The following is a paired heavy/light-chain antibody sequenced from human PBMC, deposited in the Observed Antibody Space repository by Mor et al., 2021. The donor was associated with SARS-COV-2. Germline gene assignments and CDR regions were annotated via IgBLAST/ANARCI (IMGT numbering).Light chain of an antibody. CDR2: AAS. V-gene: IGKV1-27*01. Sequence: DIQMTQSPSSLSASVGDRVTITCRASQGISNYLAWYQQKPGKVPKLLIYAASTLQSGVPSRFSGSGSGTDFTLTISSLQPEDVATYYCQKYNSAPLRVTFGQGTRLEIK. J-gene: IGKJ5*01. CDR1: QGISNY. CDR3: QKYNSAPLRVT.
Heavy chain of an antibody. CDR3: ARGPSRTMIINTGQWFDP. CDR2: IIPIFGTA. Sequence: QVQLVQSGAEVKKPGSSVKVSCKASGGTFSSYAISWVRQAPGQGLEWMGGIIPIFGTANYAQKFQGRVTITADKSTSTAYMELSSLRSEDTAVYYCARGPSRTMIINTGQWFDPWGQGTLVTVSS. CDR1: GGTFSSYA. V-gene: IGHV1-69*06. D-gene: IGHD3-22*01. J-gene: IGHJ5*02.